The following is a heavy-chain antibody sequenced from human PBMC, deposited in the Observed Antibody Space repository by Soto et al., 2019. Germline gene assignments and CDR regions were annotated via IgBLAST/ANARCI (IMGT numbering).Heavy chain of an antibody. CDR3: AKQAIVVVEAATGWYFDV. D-gene: IGHD2-15*01. J-gene: IGHJ2*01. CDR2: TSGRGGST. Sequence: GGSLRLSCAASGFTFSNYAMTWVRQAPGKGLEWVSATSGRGGSTYYADSVKGRFTISRDNSKNTLYLQMNSLRVEDTAVYYCAKQAIVVVEAATGWYFDVWGRGTLVTVSS. CDR1: GFTFSNYA. V-gene: IGHV3-23*01.